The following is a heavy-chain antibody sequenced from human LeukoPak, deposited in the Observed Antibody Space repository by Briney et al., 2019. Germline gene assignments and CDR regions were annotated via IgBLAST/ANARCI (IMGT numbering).Heavy chain of an antibody. J-gene: IGHJ3*02. CDR2: IDYSGST. CDR3: ARLGCTNGVCYSRDAFDI. D-gene: IGHD2-8*01. CDR1: GGSISSHY. V-gene: IGHV4-59*11. Sequence: SETLSLTCTVSGGSISSHYWSWIRQPPGKGLEGIGYIDYSGSTNYNPSLESRVTISVDTSKHQFSLKLSSVPDADTAVYYCARLGCTNGVCYSRDAFDIWGQGTMVTVSS.